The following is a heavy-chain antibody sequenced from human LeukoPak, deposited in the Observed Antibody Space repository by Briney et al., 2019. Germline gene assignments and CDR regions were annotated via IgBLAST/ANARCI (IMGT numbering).Heavy chain of an antibody. D-gene: IGHD3-10*01. CDR1: GFTFSSYW. CDR3: ARDRMVRGSIIVQAFDI. Sequence: PGGSLRLSCAASGFTFSSYWMSWVRQAPGKGLEWVANIKQDGSEKYYVDSVKGRFTISRDNAENSLYLQMNSLRAEDTAVYYCARDRMVRGSIIVQAFDIWGQGTMVTVSS. V-gene: IGHV3-7*01. J-gene: IGHJ3*02. CDR2: IKQDGSEK.